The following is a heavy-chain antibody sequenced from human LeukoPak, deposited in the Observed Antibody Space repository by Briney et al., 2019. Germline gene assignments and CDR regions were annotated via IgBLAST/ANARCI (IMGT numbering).Heavy chain of an antibody. Sequence: SGGSLRLSCAASGFTFSSYSMNWVRQAPGKGLGWVSSISSSSSYIYYADSVKGRFTISRDNAKNSLYLQMNSLRAEDTAVYYCARDGQWLVLGGYYYYGMDVWGQGTTVTVSS. V-gene: IGHV3-21*01. CDR1: GFTFSSYS. J-gene: IGHJ6*02. CDR3: ARDGQWLVLGGYYYYGMDV. D-gene: IGHD6-19*01. CDR2: ISSSSSYI.